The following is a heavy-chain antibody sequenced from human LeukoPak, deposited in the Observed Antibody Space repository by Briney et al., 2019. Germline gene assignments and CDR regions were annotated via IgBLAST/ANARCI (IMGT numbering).Heavy chain of an antibody. CDR3: ARGSSSSVHLVY. CDR2: IGTAGDT. V-gene: IGHV3-13*01. Sequence: PGGSLRLSCAASGFTFSSYDMHWVRHATGKGLEWVSAIGTAGDTYYPGSVKGRFTISRENAKNSLYLQMNSQRAGDTAVYYCARGSSSSVHLVYWGQGTLVTVSS. J-gene: IGHJ4*02. D-gene: IGHD6-6*01. CDR1: GFTFSSYD.